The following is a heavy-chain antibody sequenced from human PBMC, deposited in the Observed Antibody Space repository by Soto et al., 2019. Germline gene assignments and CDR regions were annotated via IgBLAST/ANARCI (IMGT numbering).Heavy chain of an antibody. CDR1: GFTFRNYA. J-gene: IGHJ6*02. Sequence: QVQLVESGGGVVQPGRSLRLSCAASGFTFRNYAMHWVRQAPGKGLECVAVISYDGGNKFYRDYVKGRFTISRDNSKNTLYLQINSLRYEDTAVYYCARGDREDIAVVIGVRPGKYGVDVWGQGTTVTVSS. CDR3: ARGDREDIAVVIGVRPGKYGVDV. D-gene: IGHD2-15*01. CDR2: ISYDGGNK. V-gene: IGHV3-30-3*01.